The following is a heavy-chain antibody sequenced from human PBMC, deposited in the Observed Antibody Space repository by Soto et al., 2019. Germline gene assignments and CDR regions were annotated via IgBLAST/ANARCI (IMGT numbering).Heavy chain of an antibody. CDR1: GFTFSSYW. V-gene: IGHV3-74*01. J-gene: IGHJ6*02. Sequence: GGSLRLSCVASGFTFSSYWMHWVRQAPGKGLVWVSRINSDGSSTTYADSVKGRFTISRDNAKNTLYLQLNSVRAEDTAVYYCARSPGPITAYDVWGQGTTVTVSS. CDR2: INSDGSST. D-gene: IGHD1-20*01. CDR3: ARSPGPITAYDV.